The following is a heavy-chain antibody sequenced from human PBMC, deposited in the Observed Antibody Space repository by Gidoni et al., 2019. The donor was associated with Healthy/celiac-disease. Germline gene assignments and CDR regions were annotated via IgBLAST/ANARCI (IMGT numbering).Heavy chain of an antibody. CDR3: ARGNYYDSSVYYNQVFYFDY. CDR2: IIPILGRA. J-gene: IGHJ4*02. V-gene: IGHV1-69*04. CDR1: GVTFSTYA. Sequence: QVQLVQSGAEVQKPGSSVKVSCKASGVTFSTYAISWVRQAPGQGPEWMGRIIPILGRANYAQKFQGRVTITAEKSTSTAYMELSSLRSEDTAVYYCARGNYYDSSVYYNQVFYFDYWGQGTLVTVSS. D-gene: IGHD3-22*01.